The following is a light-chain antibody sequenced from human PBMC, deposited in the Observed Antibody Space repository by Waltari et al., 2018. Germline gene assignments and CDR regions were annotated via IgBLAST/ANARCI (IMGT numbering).Light chain of an antibody. Sequence: QSALTPPASVSGSPGQSITISCTGPSSDVGNYNLVSWYQQHPGKAPKLMIYEGNKRPSGVSNRFSGSKSGNMASLTISGLQAEDEADYYCCSYAGSSAPRVFGGGTKLTVL. CDR2: EGN. CDR3: CSYAGSSAPRV. CDR1: SSDVGNYNL. V-gene: IGLV2-23*01. J-gene: IGLJ3*02.